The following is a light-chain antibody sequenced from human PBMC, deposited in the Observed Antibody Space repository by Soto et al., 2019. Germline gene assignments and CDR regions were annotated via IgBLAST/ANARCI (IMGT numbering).Light chain of an antibody. V-gene: IGLV1-40*01. CDR2: ENN. Sequence: QSVLTQPPSVSEAPGQRVTISCTGSSSNIGAGYEAHWYQQVPGTAPKLLIYENNNRPSGVPDRFSGSKSGTSASLAITGRQAEHEAEYYCQSYDSSLSGYVFGTGTKVTVL. J-gene: IGLJ1*01. CDR3: QSYDSSLSGYV. CDR1: SSNIGAGYE.